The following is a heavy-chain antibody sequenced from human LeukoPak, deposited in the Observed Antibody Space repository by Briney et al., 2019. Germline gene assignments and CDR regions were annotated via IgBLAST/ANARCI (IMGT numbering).Heavy chain of an antibody. V-gene: IGHV3-21*01. CDR2: ISSSSSYI. D-gene: IGHD3-22*01. J-gene: IGHJ6*02. Sequence: GGSLRLSCAASGFTFSSYSMNWVRQAPGKGLEWVSSISSSSSYIYYADSVKGRFTISRDNAKNSLYLQMNSLRAEDTAVYYCAREGPYYYDSSGSLLYGMDVWGQGTTVTVSS. CDR1: GFTFSSYS. CDR3: AREGPYYYDSSGSLLYGMDV.